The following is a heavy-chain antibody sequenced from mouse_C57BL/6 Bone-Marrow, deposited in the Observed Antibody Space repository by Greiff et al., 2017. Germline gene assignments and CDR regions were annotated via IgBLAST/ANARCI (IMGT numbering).Heavy chain of an antibody. D-gene: IGHD1-1*01. CDR1: GYSFSSYW. V-gene: IGHV1-80*01. CDR3: ARDYGSSSYYFGD. J-gene: IGHJ2*01. Sequence: QVQLKQSGAELVKPGASVKISCKASGYSFSSYWMNWVKQRPGQGLEWIGQIYPGGGDTNYNGKFKGKAILTADKSSSTAYMQRSSLTSEDSAVYCGARDYGSSSYYFGDWGQGTTLTVA. CDR2: IYPGGGDT.